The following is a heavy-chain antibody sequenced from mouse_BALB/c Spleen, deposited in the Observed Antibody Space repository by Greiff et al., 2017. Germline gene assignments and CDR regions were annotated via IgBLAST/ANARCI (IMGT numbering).Heavy chain of an antibody. V-gene: IGHV1-5*01. CDR1: GYSFTSYW. CDR2: IYPGNSDT. Sequence: EVQLQQSGTVLARPGASVKMSCKASGYSFTSYWMHWVKQRPGQGLEWIGAIYPGNSDTSYNQKFKGKAKLTAVTSASTAYMELSSLTNEDSAVYYCTRSRDYDAMDYWGQGTSVTVSS. CDR3: TRSRDYDAMDY. J-gene: IGHJ4*01.